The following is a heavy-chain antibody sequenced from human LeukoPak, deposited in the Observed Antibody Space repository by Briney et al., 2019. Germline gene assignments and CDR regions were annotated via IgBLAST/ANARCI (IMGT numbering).Heavy chain of an antibody. J-gene: IGHJ4*02. D-gene: IGHD6-13*01. V-gene: IGHV3-23*01. CDR2: ISGSGGST. CDR3: AKDKITLAAAAFHYFDY. Sequence: PGGSLRLSCAASGFTFSSYAMSWVRQAPGKGLEWVSAISGSGGSTYYADSVKGRFTISSDNSKNTLYLQMNSLRAEDTAVYYCAKDKITLAAAAFHYFDYWGQGTLVTVSS. CDR1: GFTFSSYA.